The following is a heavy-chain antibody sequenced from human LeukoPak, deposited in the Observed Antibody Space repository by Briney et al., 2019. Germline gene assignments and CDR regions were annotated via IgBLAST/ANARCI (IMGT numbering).Heavy chain of an antibody. V-gene: IGHV4-39*01. CDR1: GGSISSSSYY. D-gene: IGHD3-22*01. Sequence: SDPLSLTCTVSGGSISSSSYYWGRIRKPPGKGLEWNRSIYYSGSTYYNPSLKSRVTISVDTSKNQFSLKLSSVTAADTAVYYCARSARVYYYDSSGYSWFDPWGQGTLVTVSS. CDR2: IYYSGST. CDR3: ARSARVYYYDSSGYSWFDP. J-gene: IGHJ5*02.